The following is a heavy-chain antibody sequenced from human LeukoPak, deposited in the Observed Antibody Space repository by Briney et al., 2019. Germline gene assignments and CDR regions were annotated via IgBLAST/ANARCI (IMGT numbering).Heavy chain of an antibody. Sequence: ASVKVSCKASGYTFTGCYMHWVRQAPGQGLEWMGWINPNSGGTNYAQKFQGRVTMTRDTSISTAYMELSRLRSDDTAVYYCARASFWESPINWFAPWGQGTLVTVSS. J-gene: IGHJ5*02. V-gene: IGHV1-2*02. D-gene: IGHD3-16*01. CDR2: INPNSGGT. CDR1: GYTFTGCY. CDR3: ARASFWESPINWFAP.